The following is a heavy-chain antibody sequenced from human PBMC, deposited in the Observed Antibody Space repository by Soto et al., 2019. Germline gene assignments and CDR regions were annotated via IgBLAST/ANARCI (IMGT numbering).Heavy chain of an antibody. CDR2: MSHSGGT. V-gene: IGHV4-34*01. Sequence: QEQLQQWGAGLLKPSETLSLTCAVYGGFVSSGNYYWSWIRQPPGKGLEWIGEMSHSGGTHFNRSRKSRVTISVDTSKNQFSLKMSSVTAADAALYYCARVERGTATTVVDACDIWGPGTMVTVSS. CDR3: ARVERGTATTVVDACDI. J-gene: IGHJ3*02. D-gene: IGHD1-1*01. CDR1: GGFVSSGNYY.